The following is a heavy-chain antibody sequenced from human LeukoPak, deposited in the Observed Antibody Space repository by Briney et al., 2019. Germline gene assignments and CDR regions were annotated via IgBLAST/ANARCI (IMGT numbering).Heavy chain of an antibody. CDR3: VRRSGNYNFDI. Sequence: PGGSPRLSCVASGFTFDDSAMHWVRQVVGKGLEWVSGITWNSGGTAYADSVKGRFTISRDNSKNSLYLQMNTLRVEDTALYYCVRRSGNYNFDIWGQGTLVTVSS. V-gene: IGHV3-9*01. CDR2: ITWNSGGT. J-gene: IGHJ3*02. CDR1: GFTFDDSA. D-gene: IGHD1-26*01.